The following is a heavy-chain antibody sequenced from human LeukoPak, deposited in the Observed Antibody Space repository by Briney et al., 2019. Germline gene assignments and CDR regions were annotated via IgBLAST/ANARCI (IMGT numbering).Heavy chain of an antibody. V-gene: IGHV6-1*01. Sequence: SQTLSLTCAISGDSVSSISVAWNWIRQSPSRRLEWLGRTYYRSKWYYEYAVSVKGRININPGPSKNQFSLQLNSVTPEDTAVYYCALARSEYHYGMDVWGQGTTVTVSS. CDR2: TYYRSKWYY. CDR1: GDSVSSISVA. J-gene: IGHJ6*02. CDR3: ALARSEYHYGMDV.